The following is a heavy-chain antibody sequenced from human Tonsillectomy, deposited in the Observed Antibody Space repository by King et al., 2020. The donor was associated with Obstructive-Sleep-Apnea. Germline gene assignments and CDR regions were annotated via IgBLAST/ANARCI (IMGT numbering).Heavy chain of an antibody. CDR3: ATLWFGESFFDY. Sequence: VQLQESGPGLVKPSETLSLTCNVSGDSISSRYWSWIRPPPGKGLAWIGYISKSGGTNYNPSLKSRVTISVDTSKNQFSLRLSSVTATDTAVYYCATLWFGESFFDYWGQGTPVAVSS. CDR1: GDSISSRY. CDR2: ISKSGGT. V-gene: IGHV4-59*11. J-gene: IGHJ4*02. D-gene: IGHD3-10*01.